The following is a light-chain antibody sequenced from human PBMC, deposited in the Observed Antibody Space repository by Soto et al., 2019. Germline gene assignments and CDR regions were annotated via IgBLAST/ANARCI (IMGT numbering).Light chain of an antibody. CDR3: QQGSKWLP. J-gene: IGKJ4*01. V-gene: IGKV3-11*01. CDR1: QGVSNY. CDR2: DAS. Sequence: EILFTQSPATLSLSPGERATLSCRTSQGVSNYLAWYQQTPGPAPRLLIYDASNRATGIPARFSGSGSGTDFTLTISSLEPEDFAVYCCQQGSKWLPFGGGTKLDIK.